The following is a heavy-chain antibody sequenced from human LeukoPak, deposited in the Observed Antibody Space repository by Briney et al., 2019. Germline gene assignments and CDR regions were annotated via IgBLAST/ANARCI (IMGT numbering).Heavy chain of an antibody. Sequence: ASVKVSCKTYGYTFTSFGISWARQAPGEGPEWMGWISAYNGNTNYAQKLQGRVTLTTDTSTNTAYMELRSLRSDDTAVYYCARDFGSSGYDALDIWGQGTMVTVSS. CDR3: ARDFGSSGYDALDI. CDR2: ISAYNGNT. V-gene: IGHV1-18*01. D-gene: IGHD3-22*01. CDR1: GYTFTSFG. J-gene: IGHJ3*02.